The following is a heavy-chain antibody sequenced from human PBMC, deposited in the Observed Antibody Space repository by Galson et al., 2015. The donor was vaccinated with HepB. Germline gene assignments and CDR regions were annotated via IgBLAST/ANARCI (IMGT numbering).Heavy chain of an antibody. CDR3: ARVVGIVAAGTRSDAFDI. CDR1: GYTFTSYG. D-gene: IGHD6-13*01. CDR2: ISAYNGNT. Sequence: SVKVSCKASGYTFTSYGISWVRQAPGQGLEWMGWISAYNGNTNYAQKLQGRVTMTTDTSTSTAYMELRSLRSDDTAVYYCARVVGIVAAGTRSDAFDIWGQGTMVTVSS. J-gene: IGHJ3*02. V-gene: IGHV1-18*01.